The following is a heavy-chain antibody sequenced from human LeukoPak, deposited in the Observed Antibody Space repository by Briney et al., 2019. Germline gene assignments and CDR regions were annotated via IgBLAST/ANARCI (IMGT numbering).Heavy chain of an antibody. D-gene: IGHD3-16*01. CDR1: GGSISTYY. J-gene: IGHJ2*01. CDR3: ARRGLYNWYFDL. CDR2: ISYSGST. Sequence: PSETLSLTCTVPGGSISTYYWSWIRHSPGKGLEWIGYISYSGSTNYNPSLKSRVTISLDTSKSQFSLRLTSVTAADTAVYYCARRGLYNWYFDLWGRGALVTVSS. V-gene: IGHV4-59*08.